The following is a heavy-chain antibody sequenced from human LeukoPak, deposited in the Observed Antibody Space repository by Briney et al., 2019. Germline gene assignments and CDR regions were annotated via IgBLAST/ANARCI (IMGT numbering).Heavy chain of an antibody. V-gene: IGHV1-2*02. CDR3: VVPNPRTTGPTPYYYYYYIDV. CDR1: GYRFIGYS. CDR2: IIPNTGGT. D-gene: IGHD1-1*01. Sequence: ASVKVSCMASGYRFIGYSTHWVRQAPGQGLEWMGWIIPNTGGTNYAQNFQGRVTMTWDTSITTAFMELTSLKSDDTAVYYCVVPNPRTTGPTPYYYYYYIDVWGKGTTVTVSS. J-gene: IGHJ6*03.